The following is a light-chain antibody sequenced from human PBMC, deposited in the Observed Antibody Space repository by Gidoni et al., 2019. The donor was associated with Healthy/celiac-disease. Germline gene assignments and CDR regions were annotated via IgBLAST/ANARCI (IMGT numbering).Light chain of an antibody. Sequence: EIVMTQSPATLSASPGERATLSCRASQSVSSNVAWYQQKPGQAPRLLIYGSSTRATGIPARFSGSESGTEFTLTISSLQSEDFAVYYCQQYNNWPPMYTFGQGTKLEIK. CDR3: QQYNNWPPMYT. V-gene: IGKV3-15*01. CDR1: QSVSSN. CDR2: GSS. J-gene: IGKJ2*01.